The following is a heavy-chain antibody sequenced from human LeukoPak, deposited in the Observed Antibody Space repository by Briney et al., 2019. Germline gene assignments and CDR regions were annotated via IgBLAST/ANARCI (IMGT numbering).Heavy chain of an antibody. J-gene: IGHJ6*02. CDR2: IIPILGIA. V-gene: IGHV1-69*04. CDR3: ARDETYCGGDCYSYYYYGMDV. D-gene: IGHD2-21*02. CDR1: GGTFSSYA. Sequence: GASVEVSCKASGGTFSSYAISWVRQAPGQGLEWMGRIIPILGIANYAQKFQGRVTITADKSTSTAYMELSSLRSEDTAVYYCARDETYCGGDCYSYYYYGMDVWGQGTTVTVSS.